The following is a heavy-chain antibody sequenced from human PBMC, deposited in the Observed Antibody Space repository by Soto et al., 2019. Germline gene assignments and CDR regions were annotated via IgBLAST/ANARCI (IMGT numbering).Heavy chain of an antibody. CDR3: ARGAYCGGDCSDYYYYGMDV. Sequence: PGESLKISCKGSGYSFTSYWIGWVRQMPGKGLEWMGIIYPGDSDTRYSPSFQGQVTISADKSISTAYLQWSSLKASDTAMYYCARGAYCGGDCSDYYYYGMDVWGQGTTVTVSS. CDR1: GYSFTSYW. CDR2: IYPGDSDT. D-gene: IGHD2-21*02. J-gene: IGHJ6*02. V-gene: IGHV5-51*01.